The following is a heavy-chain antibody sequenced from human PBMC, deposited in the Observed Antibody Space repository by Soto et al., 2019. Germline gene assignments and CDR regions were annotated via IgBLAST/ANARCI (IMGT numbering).Heavy chain of an antibody. D-gene: IGHD2-2*01. Sequence: EVQLVESGGDLVQPGESLRLSCAASGFSFSSYSMDWVRQAPGKGLEWISYISSDSGNIYYADSVKGRFTISRDNAKNSLYLQMNSFRPEDTAVYYCAKVAGYCSSSTCSRDYYHYYGMAVWGQGTTVTVSS. CDR2: ISSDSGNI. V-gene: IGHV3-48*01. CDR3: AKVAGYCSSSTCSRDYYHYYGMAV. J-gene: IGHJ6*02. CDR1: GFSFSSYS.